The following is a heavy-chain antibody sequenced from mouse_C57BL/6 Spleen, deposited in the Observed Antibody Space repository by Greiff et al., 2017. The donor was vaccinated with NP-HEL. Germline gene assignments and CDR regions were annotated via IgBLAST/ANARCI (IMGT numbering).Heavy chain of an antibody. Sequence: QVQLQQSGAELARPGASVKMSCKASGYTFTSYTMHWVNQRPGQGLEWIGYINPSSGYTTYNQKFKDKATLTADKSSSTAYMQLSILTSEDSAVYYCARLGTSDFDYWGQGTTLTVSS. V-gene: IGHV1-4*01. CDR2: INPSSGYT. J-gene: IGHJ2*01. CDR3: ARLGTSDFDY. CDR1: GYTFTSYT. D-gene: IGHD3-3*01.